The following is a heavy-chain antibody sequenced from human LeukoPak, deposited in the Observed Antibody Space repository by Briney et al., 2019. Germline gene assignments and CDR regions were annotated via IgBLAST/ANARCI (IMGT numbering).Heavy chain of an antibody. CDR3: ARSKGRNSYGSTLIDY. CDR1: GYTFTGYY. J-gene: IGHJ4*02. D-gene: IGHD5-18*01. Sequence: GASVKVSCKASGYTFTGYYMHWVRQAPGQGLEWMGWINPNSGGTNYAQKFQGRVTMTRDTSISTAYMELSRLRSDDTAVYYCARSKGRNSYGSTLIDYWGQGTLVTVSS. CDR2: INPNSGGT. V-gene: IGHV1-2*02.